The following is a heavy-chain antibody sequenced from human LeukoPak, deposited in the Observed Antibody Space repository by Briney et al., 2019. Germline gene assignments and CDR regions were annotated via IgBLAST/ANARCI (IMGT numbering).Heavy chain of an antibody. Sequence: PSETLSLTCTLSGDSTNTYFWSWIGQSPGKGLEWIGYIYYTGTTNYNPSLKSRVTISVDTSKNQFSLKVNSVTAADTGVYYCASKSTDHGELRFDYWGQGTLVTVSS. D-gene: IGHD4-17*01. CDR3: ASKSTDHGELRFDY. J-gene: IGHJ4*02. CDR1: GDSTNTYF. CDR2: IYYTGTT. V-gene: IGHV4-59*01.